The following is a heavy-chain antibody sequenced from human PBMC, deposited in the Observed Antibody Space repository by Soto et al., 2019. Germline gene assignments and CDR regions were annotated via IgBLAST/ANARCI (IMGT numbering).Heavy chain of an antibody. CDR3: AKDLRPGLIVPTKSGFDP. J-gene: IGHJ5*02. V-gene: IGHV3-23*01. D-gene: IGHD2-21*01. Sequence: GVSLRLSFEASGVPSNTYVMTWFRQVTGMGLEWVSTTSNNGNTDFAESVRGRFTVSRDNSKNILYLQMTNLRVEDAAIYFCAKDLRPGLIVPTKSGFDPWGQGTLVTVSS. CDR1: GVPSNTYV. CDR2: TSNNGNT.